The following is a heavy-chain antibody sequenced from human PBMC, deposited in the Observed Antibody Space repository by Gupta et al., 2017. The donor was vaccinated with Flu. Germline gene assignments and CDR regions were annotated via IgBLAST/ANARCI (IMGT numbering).Heavy chain of an antibody. Sequence: QLQLQESGPGLVKPSETLSLTCTVSGGSISSSSYYWGWIRQPPGKGLEWIGSIYYSGSTYYNPSLKSRVTISVDTSKNQFSLKLSSVTAADTAVYYCASADYSNYPGGDYFDYWGQGTLVTVSS. D-gene: IGHD4-11*01. J-gene: IGHJ4*02. CDR2: IYYSGST. CDR3: ASADYSNYPGGDYFDY. CDR1: GGSISSSSYY. V-gene: IGHV4-39*01.